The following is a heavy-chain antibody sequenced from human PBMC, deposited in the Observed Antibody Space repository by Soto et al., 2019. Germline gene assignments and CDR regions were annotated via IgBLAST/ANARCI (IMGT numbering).Heavy chain of an antibody. CDR3: ARLDV. Sequence: QVQLQESGPGLVKPSQTLSLTCTVSGGSISSGGYHWNWIRQHPGKGLEWIGNIYYSGSTYYNPSLKSRVTISVDTSKNQCFRKLSSVTASYTAVYYCARLDVWGQGTTVTVSS. V-gene: IGHV4-31*03. CDR1: GGSISSGGYH. J-gene: IGHJ6*02. CDR2: IYYSGST.